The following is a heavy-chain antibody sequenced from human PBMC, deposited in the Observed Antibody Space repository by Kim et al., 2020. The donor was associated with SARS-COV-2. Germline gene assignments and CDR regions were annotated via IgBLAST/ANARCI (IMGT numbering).Heavy chain of an antibody. Sequence: GESLKISCKGSGYSFTSYWIGWVRQMPGKGLEWMGIIYPGDSDTRYSPSFQGQVTISADKSISTAYLQWSSLKDSDTAMYYCARRGRIAAAGTDGFDIWGQGTMVTVSS. V-gene: IGHV5-51*01. J-gene: IGHJ3*02. CDR1: GYSFTSYW. CDR3: ARRGRIAAAGTDGFDI. D-gene: IGHD6-13*01. CDR2: IYPGDSDT.